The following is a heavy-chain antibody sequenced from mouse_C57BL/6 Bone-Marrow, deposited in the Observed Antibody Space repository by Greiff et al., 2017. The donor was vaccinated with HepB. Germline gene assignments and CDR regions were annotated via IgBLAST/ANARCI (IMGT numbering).Heavy chain of an antibody. Sequence: EVKLVESGGGLVKPGGSLKLSCAASGFTFSDYGMHWVRQAPEKGLEWVAYISSGSSTIYYADTVKGRFTISRDNAKNTLFLQMTSLRSEDTAMYYCARPGPLLRYWYFDVWGTGTTVTVSS. V-gene: IGHV5-17*01. CDR2: ISSGSSTI. D-gene: IGHD1-1*01. CDR1: GFTFSDYG. J-gene: IGHJ1*03. CDR3: ARPGPLLRYWYFDV.